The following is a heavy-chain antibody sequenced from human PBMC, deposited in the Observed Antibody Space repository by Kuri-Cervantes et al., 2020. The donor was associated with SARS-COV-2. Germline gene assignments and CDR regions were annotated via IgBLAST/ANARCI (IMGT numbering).Heavy chain of an antibody. Sequence: SETLSPTGAVYGWSFSGYYWSWIRKPPGKGLEWIGEINHIGSTNYNRSRKSPVTVSVDTSKNQLSLTMSYVNAADTAVYYCARRSLWFGEYYGMEVWGQGTTVTVYS. CDR1: GWSFSGYY. CDR3: ARRSLWFGEYYGMEV. CDR2: INHIGST. V-gene: IGHV4-34*01. D-gene: IGHD3-10*01. J-gene: IGHJ6*02.